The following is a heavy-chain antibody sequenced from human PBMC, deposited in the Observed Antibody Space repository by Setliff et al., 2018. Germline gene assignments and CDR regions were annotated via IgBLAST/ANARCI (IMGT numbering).Heavy chain of an antibody. Sequence: PGGSLRLCCAASGVTVSAYDMSWVRQAPGKGLEWVSLLDNDGSTYYSDSVKGRFTISRGTSKNTLYLQMSSLRTEDTAMYYCRLWFGELLRDYWGQGTLVTVS. CDR1: GVTVSAYD. J-gene: IGHJ4*02. V-gene: IGHV3-53*01. D-gene: IGHD3-10*01. CDR2: LDNDGST. CDR3: RLWFGELLRDY.